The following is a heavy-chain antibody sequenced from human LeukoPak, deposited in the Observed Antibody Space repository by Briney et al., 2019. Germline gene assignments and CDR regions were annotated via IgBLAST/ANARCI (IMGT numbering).Heavy chain of an antibody. CDR3: ARVLSSSWGAYYYYGMDV. J-gene: IGHJ6*02. V-gene: IGHV3-15*01. CDR1: GFTFANAW. D-gene: IGHD6-13*01. Sequence: GGSLRLSCAASGFTFANAWMNWVRQAPGKGLEWVGRIKSKIDGGTTEYAAPVKGRFTIARDDSKNTLYLQMNSLKTEDTAVYYCARVLSSSWGAYYYYGMDVWGQGTTVTVSS. CDR2: IKSKIDGGTT.